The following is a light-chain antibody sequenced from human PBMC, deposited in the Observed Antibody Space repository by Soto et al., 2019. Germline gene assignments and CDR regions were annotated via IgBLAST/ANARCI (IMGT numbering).Light chain of an antibody. J-gene: IGLJ3*02. CDR3: QSYDISLSASSPSWV. CDR1: SSNIGAGFD. CDR2: GNN. Sequence: QSVLTQPPSVSGAPGQRVTISCTGSSSNIGAGFDVHWYQQFPGTAPRLLMYGNNNRPSGVPDRFSGSKSGTSASLAITGLQAEDEADYYCQSYDISLSASSPSWVFGGGTKGTVL. V-gene: IGLV1-40*01.